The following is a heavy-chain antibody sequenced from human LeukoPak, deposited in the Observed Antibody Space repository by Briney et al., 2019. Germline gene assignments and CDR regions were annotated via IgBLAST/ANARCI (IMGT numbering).Heavy chain of an antibody. J-gene: IGHJ4*02. CDR3: ARHQDMDTAMNY. CDR2: IYYSGST. D-gene: IGHD5-18*01. V-gene: IGHV4-39*01. CDR1: GGSISSSSYY. Sequence: PSETLSLTCTVSGGSISSSSYYWGWIRQPPGKGLEWIGSIYYSGSTYYNPSLRSRVTISVDTSKNQFSLKLSSVTAADTAVYYCARHQDMDTAMNYWGQRTLVTVSS.